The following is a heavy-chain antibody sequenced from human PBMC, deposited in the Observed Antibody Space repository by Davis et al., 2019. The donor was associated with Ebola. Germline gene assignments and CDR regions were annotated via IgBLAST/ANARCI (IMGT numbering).Heavy chain of an antibody. D-gene: IGHD2-15*01. CDR2: INAGNGDT. J-gene: IGHJ5*02. CDR1: GYTFTTYV. Sequence: ASVKVSCKASGYTFTTYVIHWVRQAPGQRLEWMGWINAGNGDTKYSQKFQDRVTITRDTSASTAYMELSSLRSEDMAVYYCARSGGSGTRLNWFDPWGQGTLVTVSS. V-gene: IGHV1-3*01. CDR3: ARSGGSGTRLNWFDP.